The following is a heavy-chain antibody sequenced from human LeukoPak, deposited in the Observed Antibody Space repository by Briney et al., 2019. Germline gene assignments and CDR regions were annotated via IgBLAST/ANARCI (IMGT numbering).Heavy chain of an antibody. CDR3: ARDIAYYYDSSGYYLNYYYMDV. Sequence: GSSVKVSCKASGGTFSSYAISWVRQAPGQGLEWMGGIIPIFGTANYAQKFQGRVTITADKSTSTAYMELSSLRSEDTAVYYCARDIAYYYDSSGYYLNYYYMDVWGKGTTVTVSS. CDR1: GGTFSSYA. CDR2: IIPIFGTA. J-gene: IGHJ6*03. D-gene: IGHD3-22*01. V-gene: IGHV1-69*06.